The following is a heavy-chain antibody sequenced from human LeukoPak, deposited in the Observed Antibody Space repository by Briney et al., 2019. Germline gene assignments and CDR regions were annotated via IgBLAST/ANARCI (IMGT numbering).Heavy chain of an antibody. CDR1: GYTFTSYD. J-gene: IGHJ5*02. V-gene: IGHV1-8*01. D-gene: IGHD5-12*01. CDR3: ASPDIVATFGFDP. CDR2: MNPNSGNT. Sequence: SVKVSCKASGYTFTSYDINWVRQATGQGLEWMGWMNPNSGNTGYAQKFQGRVTMTRNTSISTAYMELSRLRSDDTAVYYCASPDIVATFGFDPWGQGTLVTVSS.